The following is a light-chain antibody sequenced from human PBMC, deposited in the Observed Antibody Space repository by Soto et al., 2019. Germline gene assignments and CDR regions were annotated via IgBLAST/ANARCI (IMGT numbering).Light chain of an antibody. CDR1: QAISNN. V-gene: IGKV1-9*01. CDR2: GAS. CDR3: QQLNSHPRT. Sequence: DIQLTQSPLFLSASVGDRVTISCRASQAISNNLAWYQQKPGKAPNLLIFGASTLQSGVPSRFSGSGSGTEFTLTISSLQPEDFATYYCQQLNSHPRTFGQGTKLEIK. J-gene: IGKJ2*01.